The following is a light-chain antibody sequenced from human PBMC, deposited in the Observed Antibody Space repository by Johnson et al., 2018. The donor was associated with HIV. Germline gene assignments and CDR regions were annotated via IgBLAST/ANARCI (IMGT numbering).Light chain of an antibody. CDR3: GTWGGV. J-gene: IGLJ1*01. Sequence: QSVLTQPPSVSAAAGQKVTISCSGSSSNIGNNYVSWYQQVPGTAPKLLIYENNKRPSGIPDRFSGSKSGTSATLGITGLQTGDEADYYCGTWGGVFGTGTKVTVL. V-gene: IGLV1-51*02. CDR1: SSNIGNNY. CDR2: ENN.